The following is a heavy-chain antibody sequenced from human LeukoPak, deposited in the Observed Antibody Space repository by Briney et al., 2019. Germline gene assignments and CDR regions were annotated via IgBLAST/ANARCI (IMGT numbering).Heavy chain of an antibody. CDR3: AELGITMIGGV. D-gene: IGHD3-10*02. J-gene: IGHJ6*04. V-gene: IGHV3-48*03. CDR2: ISSSGSTI. CDR1: GFTFSSYE. Sequence: GGSLRLSCAASGFTFSSYEMNWVRQALGKGLEWVSYISSSGSTIYYADSVKGRFTISRDNAKNSLYLQMDSLRAEDTAVYYCAELGITMIGGVWGKGTTVTISS.